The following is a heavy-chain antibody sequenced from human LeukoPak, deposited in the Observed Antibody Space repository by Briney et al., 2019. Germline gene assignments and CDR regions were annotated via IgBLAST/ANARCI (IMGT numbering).Heavy chain of an antibody. CDR3: AASSSAYFLHFDY. Sequence: PGGSLRLSCAASGFIFSSYAMSWVRQAPGKGLEWVANIKQDGSEKYSVDSVKGRFTISRDNTKNSLYLQMSSLRVEDTAVYYCAASSSAYFLHFDYWGQGTLVTVSS. CDR1: GFIFSSYA. D-gene: IGHD3-22*01. J-gene: IGHJ4*02. V-gene: IGHV3-7*01. CDR2: IKQDGSEK.